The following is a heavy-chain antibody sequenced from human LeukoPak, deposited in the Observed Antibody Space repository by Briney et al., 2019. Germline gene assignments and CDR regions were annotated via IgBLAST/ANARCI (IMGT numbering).Heavy chain of an antibody. V-gene: IGHV3-23*01. Sequence: WVSLRLSCAGAGFTFSSYAMSWVRQAPGKGLGWVSGISSSGGTTFYANSVKGRFTISRDNSENTLYLQMNSLRAEDTAVYYCANRYGGRFFDYWGQGTLVTPSA. CDR3: ANRYGGRFFDY. D-gene: IGHD2-21*01. J-gene: IGHJ4*02. CDR2: ISSSGGTT. CDR1: GFTFSSYA.